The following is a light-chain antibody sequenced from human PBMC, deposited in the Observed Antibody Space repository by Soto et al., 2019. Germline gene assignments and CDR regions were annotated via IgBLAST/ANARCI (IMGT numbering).Light chain of an antibody. CDR3: QQRSKSPFT. J-gene: IGKJ1*01. V-gene: IGKV3-11*01. CDR2: GAY. Sequence: DIQLPPSPGTLSFSQPPRPTLPCRDARQSANNYSAWYQQRPGQAPRLLFYGAYNRATGIPDRFSGSGSGTDFTLTISRLEPEDFAIYYCQQRSKSPFTFGQGTKVDIK. CDR1: QSANNY.